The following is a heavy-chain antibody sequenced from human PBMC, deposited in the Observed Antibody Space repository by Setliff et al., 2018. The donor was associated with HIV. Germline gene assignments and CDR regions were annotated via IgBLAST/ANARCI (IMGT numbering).Heavy chain of an antibody. D-gene: IGHD3-10*01. CDR1: GGSFSGYY. J-gene: IGHJ4*02. CDR2: INQSGGI. CDR3: ASLYYISSWTSYFDS. V-gene: IGHV4-34*01. Sequence: PSETLSLTCAVSGGSFSGYYWSWIRQPPGKGLEWIGEINQSGGINYNPSLKSRVTISIDTFKNQFSMKLYSVTAADTAVYYCASLYYISSWTSYFDSWGQGTLVTVSS.